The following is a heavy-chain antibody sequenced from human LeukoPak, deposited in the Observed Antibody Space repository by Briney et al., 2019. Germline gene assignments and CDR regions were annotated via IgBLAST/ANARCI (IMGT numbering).Heavy chain of an antibody. CDR2: IYTSGST. CDR1: GGSISSGSYY. V-gene: IGHV4-61*02. Sequence: SETLSLTCTVSGGSISSGSYYWSWIRQPAGKGLEWIGRIYTSGSTNYNPSLKSRVTISVDTSKNQFSLKLSSVTAADTAVNYCARSEADDYVWGSYRPGGALDYWGQGTLVTVSS. CDR3: ARSEADDYVWGSYRPGGALDY. J-gene: IGHJ4*02. D-gene: IGHD3-16*02.